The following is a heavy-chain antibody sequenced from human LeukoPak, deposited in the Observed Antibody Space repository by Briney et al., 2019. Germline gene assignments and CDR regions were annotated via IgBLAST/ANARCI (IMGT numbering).Heavy chain of an antibody. V-gene: IGHV4-38-2*02. CDR1: GYSISSGYY. J-gene: IGHJ5*02. D-gene: IGHD3-22*01. CDR2: IYHSGST. Sequence: PSETLSLTCAVSGYSISSGYYWGWIRQPPGKGLEWIGSIYHSGSTYYNPSLKSRVTISVDTSKNQFSLKLSPVTAADTAVYYCARDYYDSSGYFRLSGWFDPWGQGTLVTVSS. CDR3: ARDYYDSSGYFRLSGWFDP.